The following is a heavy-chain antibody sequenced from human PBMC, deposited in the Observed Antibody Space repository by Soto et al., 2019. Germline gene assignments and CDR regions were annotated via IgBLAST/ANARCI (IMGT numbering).Heavy chain of an antibody. Sequence: RRLQESGSGLLKPSKTLSLTCAVSVGSISSGGYSWSWIRQPPGKGLGWIGYLFLSGSTSYNPSLKSRVTILLDRSKNQFSLKLSSVTAADTAVYYCARINFDYYDSSGYSRWFDPWGQGTLVTVSS. J-gene: IGHJ5*02. V-gene: IGHV4-30-2*01. CDR1: VGSISSGGYS. CDR3: ARINFDYYDSSGYSRWFDP. CDR2: LFLSGST. D-gene: IGHD3-22*01.